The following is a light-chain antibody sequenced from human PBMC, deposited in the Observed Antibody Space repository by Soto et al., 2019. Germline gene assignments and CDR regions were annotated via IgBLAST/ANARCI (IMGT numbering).Light chain of an antibody. Sequence: QLVLTQSPSASASLGASVKLTCTLSSGHSSYAIAWHQQQPEKGPRYLMKLNSDGSHSKGDGIPDRFSGSSSGAERYLTISSLPSEDEDYYYCQTWGTGTYVVFGGGTKLTVL. CDR1: SGHSSYA. J-gene: IGLJ2*01. CDR3: QTWGTGTYVV. CDR2: LNSDGSH. V-gene: IGLV4-69*01.